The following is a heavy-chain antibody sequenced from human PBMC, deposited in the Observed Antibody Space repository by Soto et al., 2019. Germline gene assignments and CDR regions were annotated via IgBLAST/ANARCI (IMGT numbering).Heavy chain of an antibody. D-gene: IGHD2-15*01. J-gene: IGHJ6*02. CDR3: ASRLAASFYYGMDV. V-gene: IGHV1-3*01. Sequence: QVQLVQSGAEVKKPGASVKVSCKASGYTFTSYAMHWVRQAPGQRLEWMGWINAGNGNTKYSQKFQGRVNITRDTSASTAYMELRSLRSEDTAVYYCASRLAASFYYGMDVWGQGTTVTVSS. CDR1: GYTFTSYA. CDR2: INAGNGNT.